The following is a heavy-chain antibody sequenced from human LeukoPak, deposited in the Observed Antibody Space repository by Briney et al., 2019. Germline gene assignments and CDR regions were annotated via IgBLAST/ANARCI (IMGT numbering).Heavy chain of an antibody. Sequence: SETLSLTCTVSGGSISTYYWGWIRQPPGKGLEWIGYVSSNEGTNYNPSLKSLVTILVDTSKNQFSLKLSSVTAADTAVYYCARVRSYYGSVTGKSYYFDYWGQGTLVTVSS. CDR1: GGSISTYY. CDR3: ARVRSYYGSVTGKSYYFDY. V-gene: IGHV4-59*01. D-gene: IGHD3-10*01. J-gene: IGHJ4*02. CDR2: VSSNEGT.